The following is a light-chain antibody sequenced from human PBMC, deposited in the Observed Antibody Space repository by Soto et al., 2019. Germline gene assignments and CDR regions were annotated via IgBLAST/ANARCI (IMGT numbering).Light chain of an antibody. Sequence: EIGLTQSPATLSLSPGERATLSCRASQTVTSHLAWYQQKPGQAPRLLIFDTSNRATGIPARFSGSGSGTDFTLTISSLEPEDFAVYKCQHGSSWPLTFGGGTKVEIK. V-gene: IGKV3-11*01. CDR2: DTS. CDR1: QTVTSH. J-gene: IGKJ4*01. CDR3: QHGSSWPLT.